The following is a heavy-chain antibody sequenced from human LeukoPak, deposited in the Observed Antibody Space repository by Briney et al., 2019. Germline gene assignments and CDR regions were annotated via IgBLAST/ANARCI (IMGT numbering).Heavy chain of an antibody. CDR1: LFTFSIHA. CDR3: AKQDIRSSGWYD. CDR2: IRDSGSRT. V-gene: IGHV3-23*01. J-gene: IGHJ4*02. Sequence: GGSLRLSCAASLFTFSIHAMSWVRQAPGKGMECVSGIRDSGSRTYYADSVKRLFTISRDNTKNTLHQQMNSLRADDTAVYYGAKQDIRSSGWYDWGQGTLVTVSS. D-gene: IGHD6-13*01.